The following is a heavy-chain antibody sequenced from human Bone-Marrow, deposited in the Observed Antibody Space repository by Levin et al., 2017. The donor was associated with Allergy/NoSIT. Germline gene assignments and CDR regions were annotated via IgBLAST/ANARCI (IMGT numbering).Heavy chain of an antibody. CDR1: GFTFSNYW. CDR2: IKQDGSEK. D-gene: IGHD3-3*01. CDR3: ARDQGDFWSGYFQTDV. Sequence: AGGSLRLSCAASGFTFSNYWMSWVRQAPGKGLEWVANIKQDGSEKYHVDSVKGRFIIYRDNAKNSLSLQMNSLRAEDTAVYYCARDQGDFWSGYFQTDVWGKGTTVTVSS. V-gene: IGHV3-7*03. J-gene: IGHJ6*04.